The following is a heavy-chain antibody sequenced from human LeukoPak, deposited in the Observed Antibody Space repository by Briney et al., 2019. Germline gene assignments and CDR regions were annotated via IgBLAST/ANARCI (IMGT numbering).Heavy chain of an antibody. V-gene: IGHV7-4-1*02. J-gene: IGHJ4*02. D-gene: IGHD3-22*01. Sequence: GASVKVSCKASGYTFTGYYMHWVRQAPGQGLEWMGWINTSTGNPTYARGFTGRFVFSLDTSVSTAYLQISSLKAEDTAVYCCAREYDSSAYGYYYFDYWGQGTLVTVSS. CDR1: GYTFTGYY. CDR2: INTSTGNP. CDR3: AREYDSSAYGYYYFDY.